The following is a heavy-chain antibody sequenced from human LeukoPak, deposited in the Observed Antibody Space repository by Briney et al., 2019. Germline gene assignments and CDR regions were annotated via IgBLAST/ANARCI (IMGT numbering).Heavy chain of an antibody. V-gene: IGHV1-24*01. Sequence: GASVKVSCKVSGYTLTELSMHWVRQAPGKWLEWMGGFDPEDGETIYAQKFQGRVTMTEDTSTDTAYMELSSLRSEDTAVYYCATGVVVVIRSIAFDIWGQGTMVTVSS. CDR2: FDPEDGET. CDR3: ATGVVVVIRSIAFDI. D-gene: IGHD3-22*01. CDR1: GYTLTELS. J-gene: IGHJ3*02.